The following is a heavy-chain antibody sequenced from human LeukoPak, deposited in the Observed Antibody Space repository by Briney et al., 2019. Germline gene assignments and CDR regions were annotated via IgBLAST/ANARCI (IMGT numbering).Heavy chain of an antibody. CDR3: AREGGMAMAAFDF. V-gene: IGHV6-1*01. CDR2: TYYRSKWYN. D-gene: IGHD6-19*01. CDR1: GDSVYSTSAA. J-gene: IGHJ4*02. Sequence: SQTLSLTCGISGDSVYSTSAAWNWIRQSPSRGLEWLGRTYYRSKWYNDYAVSVKSRVTINPDTTKNQFSLQLNSVTPEDTAVYYLAREGGMAMAAFDFWGQGTLVTVSS.